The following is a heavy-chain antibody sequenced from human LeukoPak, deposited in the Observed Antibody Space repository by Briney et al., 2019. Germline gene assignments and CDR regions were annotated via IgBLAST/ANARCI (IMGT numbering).Heavy chain of an antibody. CDR2: ISSSSSYI. J-gene: IGHJ4*02. D-gene: IGHD1-26*01. Sequence: PGRSLRLSCAASGFTFSSYAMHWVRQAPGKGLEWVSSISSSSSYIYYADSVKGRFTISRDNAKNSLYLQMNSLRAEDTAVYYCARVWEIYSGSYFGLDYWGQGTLVTVSS. V-gene: IGHV3-21*01. CDR3: ARVWEIYSGSYFGLDY. CDR1: GFTFSSYA.